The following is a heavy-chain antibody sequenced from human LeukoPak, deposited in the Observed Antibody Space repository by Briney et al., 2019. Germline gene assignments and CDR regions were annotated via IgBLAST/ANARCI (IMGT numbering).Heavy chain of an antibody. D-gene: IGHD2-15*01. Sequence: SETLSLTCTVSGGSISSGSYYWSWIRQPAGKGLEWIGRIYTSGSTNYNPSLKSRVTISVDTSKNQFSLKLSSVTAADTAVYYCAREGGSTPKGLYYYGMVVWGQGTTVTVSS. V-gene: IGHV4-61*02. J-gene: IGHJ6*02. CDR2: IYTSGST. CDR3: AREGGSTPKGLYYYGMVV. CDR1: GGSISSGSYY.